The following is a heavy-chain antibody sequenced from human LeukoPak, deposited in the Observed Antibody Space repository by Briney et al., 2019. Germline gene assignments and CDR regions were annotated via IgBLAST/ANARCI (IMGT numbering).Heavy chain of an antibody. CDR3: ARLNIIGSSPVHHFDY. V-gene: IGHV4-59*08. CDR1: GGSISSYY. J-gene: IGHJ4*02. Sequence: ASETLSLTCTVSGGSISSYYWSWIRQPPGKGLEWIGYISYSGSTNYNPSLKSRVTISVDTSKNQFSLKLSSVTAADTAVYYCARLNIIGSSPVHHFDYWGQGTLVTVSS. D-gene: IGHD6-13*01. CDR2: ISYSGST.